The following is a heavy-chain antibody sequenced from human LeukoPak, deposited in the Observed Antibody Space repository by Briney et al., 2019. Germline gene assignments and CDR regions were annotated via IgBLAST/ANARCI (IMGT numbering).Heavy chain of an antibody. V-gene: IGHV3-21*01. CDR3: ASGSFFGPFDF. CDR2: ISSSTAYT. J-gene: IGHJ4*02. Sequence: GGSVRLSCAASGFSSSTSSMNWVRQAPGKGLEWVSSISSSTAYTYYADSVQGRFTISRDNAKNSLYLQLNSLRAEDTAVYYCASGSFFGPFDFWGQGTLVTVSS. D-gene: IGHD3-16*01. CDR1: GFSSSTSS.